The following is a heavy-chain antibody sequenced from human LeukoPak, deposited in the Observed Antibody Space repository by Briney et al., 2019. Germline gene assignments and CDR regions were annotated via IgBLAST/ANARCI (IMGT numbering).Heavy chain of an antibody. J-gene: IGHJ4*02. V-gene: IGHV4-59*01. CDR1: GGSISSYY. Sequence: PSETLSLTCTVSGGSISSYYWSWIRQPPGKGLEWIGYMYYGGNTKYNPSLKSRVTISGDTSKKQFSLKLSSVTAADTAVYYCARGYSGYDPTYFDYWGQGTLVTVSS. CDR3: ARGYSGYDPTYFDY. D-gene: IGHD5-12*01. CDR2: MYYGGNT.